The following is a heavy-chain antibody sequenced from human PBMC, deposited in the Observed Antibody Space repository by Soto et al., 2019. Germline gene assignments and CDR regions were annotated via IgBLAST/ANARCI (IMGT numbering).Heavy chain of an antibody. V-gene: IGHV4-59*01. D-gene: IGHD4-17*01. CDR2: IYYSGST. CDR1: SGSISSYY. CDR3: ARDFPGVGDYGDSTGAFDI. Sequence: SETLSLTCTVSSGSISSYYWSWIRQPPGKGLEWIGYIYYSGSTNYNPSLKSRVTISVDTSKNQFSLKLSSVTAADTAVYYCARDFPGVGDYGDSTGAFDIWGQGTMVTVSS. J-gene: IGHJ3*02.